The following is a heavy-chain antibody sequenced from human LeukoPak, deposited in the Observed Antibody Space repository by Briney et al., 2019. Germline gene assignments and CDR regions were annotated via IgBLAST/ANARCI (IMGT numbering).Heavy chain of an antibody. V-gene: IGHV3-21*01. D-gene: IGHD2-15*01. Sequence: PGGSLRLSCAASGFTFSSYSMNWVRQAPGKGLEWVSSISSSSSYIYYADSVKGRFTISRDNAKNSLYQQMNSLRAEDTAVYYCAGGYCSGGSCPDYWGQGTLVTVSS. CDR1: GFTFSSYS. CDR3: AGGYCSGGSCPDY. CDR2: ISSSSSYI. J-gene: IGHJ4*02.